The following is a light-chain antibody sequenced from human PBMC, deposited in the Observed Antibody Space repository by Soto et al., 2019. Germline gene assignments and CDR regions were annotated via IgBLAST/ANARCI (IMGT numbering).Light chain of an antibody. J-gene: IGKJ1*01. Sequence: EIVLTQSPATLSLSPGERATVSCRASQSVSSDLAWYQQKPGQAPRLLIYGASTRAIGIPARFSGSGSGTDFTLTISRLEPEDFAVYYCQQYGSSSWTFGQGTKVDIK. V-gene: IGKV3-20*01. CDR1: QSVSSD. CDR2: GAS. CDR3: QQYGSSSWT.